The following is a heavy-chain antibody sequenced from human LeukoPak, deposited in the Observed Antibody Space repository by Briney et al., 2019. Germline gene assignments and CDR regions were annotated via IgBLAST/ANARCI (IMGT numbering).Heavy chain of an antibody. V-gene: IGHV3-21*01. D-gene: IGHD3-10*01. CDR1: GFTFSSYA. CDR3: ARDHPYGSGSYDFDY. J-gene: IGHJ4*02. CDR2: ISSSSSYI. Sequence: GGSLRLSCAASGFTFSSYAMNRVRQAPGKGLEWVSSISSSSSYIYYADSVKGRSTISRDNAKNSLYLQMNSLRAEDTAVYYCARDHPYGSGSYDFDYWGRGTLVTVSS.